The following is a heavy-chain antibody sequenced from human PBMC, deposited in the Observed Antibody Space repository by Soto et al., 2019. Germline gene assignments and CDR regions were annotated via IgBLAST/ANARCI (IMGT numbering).Heavy chain of an antibody. V-gene: IGHV3-21*01. J-gene: IGHJ4*02. D-gene: IGHD6-13*01. CDR1: GFTFSTYN. Sequence: EVQLVESGGGLVKPGGSLRLSCAASGFTFSTYNMNWVRQAPGKWLEWVSSISSSSRFISYADSLKGRFTISRDNAQNSLYLQMNSLRAEDTAVYYCTRGEASVVVPGAVETIAVAGGDFFDYWGQGTLVTVSS. CDR3: TRGEASVVVPGAVETIAVAGGDFFDY. CDR2: ISSSSRFI.